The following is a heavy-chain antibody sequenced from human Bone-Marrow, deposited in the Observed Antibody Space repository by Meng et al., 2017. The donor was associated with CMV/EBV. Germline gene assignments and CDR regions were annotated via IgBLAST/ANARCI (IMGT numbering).Heavy chain of an antibody. Sequence: GESLKISCAASGFTFSSYAMHWVRQAPGKGLEWVAVISYDGSNKYYADSVKGRFTISRDNSKNTLYLQMNSLRAEDTAVYYCTTESSSSSKYWGQGTLVTVSS. CDR3: TTESSSSSKY. CDR1: GFTFSSYA. CDR2: ISYDGSNK. D-gene: IGHD6-6*01. J-gene: IGHJ4*02. V-gene: IGHV3-30-3*01.